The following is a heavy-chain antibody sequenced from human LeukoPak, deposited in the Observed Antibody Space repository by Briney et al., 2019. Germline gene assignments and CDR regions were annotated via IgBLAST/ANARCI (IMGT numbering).Heavy chain of an antibody. CDR2: ISGSGGST. Sequence: GGSLRLSCAASGFTFNNYAMSWVRQAPGKGLEWVSAISGSGGSTYYADSVKGRFTISRDNSKNTLHLQMNSLRAEDTAVYYCAKEGRSTSCFDYWGQGTLVTVSS. V-gene: IGHV3-23*01. CDR1: GFTFNNYA. D-gene: IGHD2-2*01. J-gene: IGHJ4*02. CDR3: AKEGRSTSCFDY.